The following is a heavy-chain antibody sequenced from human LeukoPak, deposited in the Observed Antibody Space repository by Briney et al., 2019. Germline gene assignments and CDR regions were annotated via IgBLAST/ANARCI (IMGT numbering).Heavy chain of an antibody. J-gene: IGHJ4*02. CDR3: SEGYFEPFDH. CDR2: LSYTGKT. CDR1: GVSVSTSH. Sequence: SETLSLTCNVSGVSVSTSHWNWIRQRPGKGLEWIGRLSYTGKTDYNPSLKSRVSISLGSSNNHFSLKLTSVTAADTAVYYCSEGYFEPFDHWGQGILVTVSS. V-gene: IGHV4-59*02. D-gene: IGHD2/OR15-2a*01.